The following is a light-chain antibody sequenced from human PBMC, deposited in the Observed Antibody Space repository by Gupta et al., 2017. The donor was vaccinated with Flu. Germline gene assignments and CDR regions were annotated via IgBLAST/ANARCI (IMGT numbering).Light chain of an antibody. CDR2: GAS. CDR3: QQYGSSPWYT. Sequence: RATLSCRASQSVSSSYLAWYQQKPGQAPRLLIYGASSRATGIPDRFSGSGSGTDFTLTISRLEPEDFAVYYCQQYGSSPWYTFGQGTKLEIK. CDR1: QSVSSSY. V-gene: IGKV3-20*01. J-gene: IGKJ2*01.